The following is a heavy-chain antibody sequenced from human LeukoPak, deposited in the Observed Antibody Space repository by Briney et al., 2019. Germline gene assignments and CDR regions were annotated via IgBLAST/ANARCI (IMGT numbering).Heavy chain of an antibody. CDR1: GGTFSSYA. CDR2: IIPILGIA. J-gene: IGHJ4*02. CDR3: ARDREYGNSAPGY. Sequence: ASVKVSCKASGGTFSSYAISWVRQAPGQGLEWMGRIIPILGIANYAQKFQGRVTITADKSTSTAYMELRSLRSDDTAVYYCARDREYGNSAPGYWGQGTLVTVSS. D-gene: IGHD4-23*01. V-gene: IGHV1-69*04.